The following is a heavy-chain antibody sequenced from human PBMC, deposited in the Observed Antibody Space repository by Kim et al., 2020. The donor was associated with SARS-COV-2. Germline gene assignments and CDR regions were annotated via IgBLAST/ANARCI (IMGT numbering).Heavy chain of an antibody. V-gene: IGHV4-59*09. CDR3: ARGFDP. Sequence: ISYRGNHTSHPSLKVRITIAVNTSKNHFSLKLNSVTAADTAVYYCARGFDPWGQGTLVTVSS. J-gene: IGHJ5*02. CDR2: ISYRGNH.